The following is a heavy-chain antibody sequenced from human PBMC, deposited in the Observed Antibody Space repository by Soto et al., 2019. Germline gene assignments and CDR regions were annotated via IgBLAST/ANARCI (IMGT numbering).Heavy chain of an antibody. J-gene: IGHJ1*01. Sequence: EVQLLESGGGLVQPGGSLRLSCAASGFAFSDYALSWVRQTPGKGLEWVSAISGSGGSTYFADSVKGRFTISRDNFKNTLYLQMNSLRVEDTAVYYCAKELAVAGTREDFHHWGQGTLVTVSS. D-gene: IGHD6-19*01. CDR3: AKELAVAGTREDFHH. V-gene: IGHV3-23*01. CDR2: ISGSGGST. CDR1: GFAFSDYA.